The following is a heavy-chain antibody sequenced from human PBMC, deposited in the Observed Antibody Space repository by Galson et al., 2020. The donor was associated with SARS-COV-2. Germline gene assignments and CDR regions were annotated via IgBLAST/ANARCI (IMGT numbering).Heavy chain of an antibody. D-gene: IGHD3-22*01. CDR3: ARDANYYDSSGFLTPYYYYYMDV. J-gene: IGHJ6*03. Sequence: TFSSYGMHWVRQAPGKGLEWVAVIWYDGSNKYYADSVKGRFTISRDNSKNTLYLQMNSLRAEDTAVYYCARDANYYDSSGFLTPYYYYYMDVWGKGTTVTISS. CDR2: IWYDGSNK. CDR1: TFSSYG. V-gene: IGHV3-33*01.